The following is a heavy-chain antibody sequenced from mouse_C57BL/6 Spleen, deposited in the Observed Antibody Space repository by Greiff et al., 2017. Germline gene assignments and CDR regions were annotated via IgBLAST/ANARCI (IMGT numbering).Heavy chain of an antibody. J-gene: IGHJ4*01. Sequence: QVQLKESGPELVKPGASVKISCKASGYSFTSYYIHWVKQRPGQGLEWIGWIYPGSGNTKYNEKFKGKATLTADTSSSTAYMQLSSLTSEDSAVYYCAREGACMDYWGQGTSVTVSS. CDR2: IYPGSGNT. CDR1: GYSFTSYY. V-gene: IGHV1-66*01. CDR3: AREGACMDY.